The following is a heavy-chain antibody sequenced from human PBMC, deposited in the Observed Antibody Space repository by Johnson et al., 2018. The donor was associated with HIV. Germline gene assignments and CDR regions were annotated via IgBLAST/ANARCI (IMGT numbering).Heavy chain of an antibody. D-gene: IGHD1-26*01. CDR2: ISWNSGSI. V-gene: IGHV3-9*01. J-gene: IGHJ3*02. CDR3: AKGRWEATTYDDAFDI. Sequence: QLVESGGGLVQPGRSLRLSCAASGFTFDDYAMHWVRQAPGKGLEWVSGISWNSGSIGYVDSVKGRFTISRDNAKNSLYLQMNSLRDEDTAVYYCAKGRWEATTYDDAFDIWGQGTMVTVSS. CDR1: GFTFDDYA.